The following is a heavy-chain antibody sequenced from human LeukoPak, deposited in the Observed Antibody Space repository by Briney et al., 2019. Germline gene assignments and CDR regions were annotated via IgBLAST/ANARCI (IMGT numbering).Heavy chain of an antibody. CDR1: DGSISNYF. CDR2: IYYSGGT. CDR3: ARGEMATISIDY. Sequence: PSETLSLTCTVSDGSISNYFWSWIRQPPGKGLQWIGYIYYSGGTNYNPSLKSRVTISVDTSKNQFSLKLSSVTTADTAVYYCARGEMATISIDYWGQGTLVTVSS. V-gene: IGHV4-59*01. J-gene: IGHJ4*02. D-gene: IGHD5-24*01.